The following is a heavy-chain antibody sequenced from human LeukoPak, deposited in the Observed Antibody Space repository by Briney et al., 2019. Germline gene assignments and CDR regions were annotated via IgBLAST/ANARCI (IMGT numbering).Heavy chain of an antibody. J-gene: IGHJ4*02. CDR1: GDSISSNY. CDR2: IYYSGST. CDR3: ARGVDYYGV. Sequence: PSETLSLTCTVSGDSISSNYWNWIRQPPGKGLEWIGYIYYSGSTYYNPSLKSRVTISVDTSKNQFSLKLSSVTAADTAVYYCARGVDYYGVWGQGTLVTVSS. D-gene: IGHD3-10*01. V-gene: IGHV4-59*12.